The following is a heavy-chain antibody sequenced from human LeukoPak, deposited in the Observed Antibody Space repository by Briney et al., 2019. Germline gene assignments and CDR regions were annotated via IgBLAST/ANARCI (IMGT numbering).Heavy chain of an antibody. D-gene: IGHD2-2*01. CDR1: GFTFSSYA. CDR2: ISCSGGST. Sequence: GGSLRLSCAASGFTFSSYAMSWVRQPPGKGLEWVSAISCSGGSTYYADSVKGRFTISRDNCKNTLYLQMNSLRAEDTAVYYCAKDSSVVVPAAMDYWGQGTLVTVSS. CDR3: AKDSSVVVPAAMDY. J-gene: IGHJ4*02. V-gene: IGHV3-23*01.